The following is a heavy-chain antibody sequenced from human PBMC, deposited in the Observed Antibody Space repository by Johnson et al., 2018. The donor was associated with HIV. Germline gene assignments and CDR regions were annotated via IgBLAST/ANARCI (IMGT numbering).Heavy chain of an antibody. CDR1: GFTFSSYG. D-gene: IGHD2-8*01. J-gene: IGHJ3*02. CDR2: ISYDGSNK. CDR3: ARPDTYRYTDGRVGAFDI. V-gene: IGHV3-30*03. Sequence: QVQLVESGGGVVQPGRSLRLSCAASGFTFSSYGMHWVRQAPGKGLEWVAVISYDGSNKYYADSVKGRFTISRDKSKNTLYLQMNSLRAEDTAVYYCARPDTYRYTDGRVGAFDIWGQGTVVTVSP.